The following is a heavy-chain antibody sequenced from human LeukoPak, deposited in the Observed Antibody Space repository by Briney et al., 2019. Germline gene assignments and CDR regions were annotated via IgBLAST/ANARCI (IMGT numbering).Heavy chain of an antibody. CDR1: GFTFSSYG. D-gene: IGHD3-10*01. J-gene: IGHJ4*02. Sequence: GGSLRLSCAASGFTFSSYGMHWVRQAPGKGLEWVAVIWYDGSNKYYADSVKGRFTISRDNSKNTLYLQMNSLRAQDTAVYYCASLFHGSGSQSFDYWGQGTLVTGSS. CDR3: ASLFHGSGSQSFDY. V-gene: IGHV3-33*01. CDR2: IWYDGSNK.